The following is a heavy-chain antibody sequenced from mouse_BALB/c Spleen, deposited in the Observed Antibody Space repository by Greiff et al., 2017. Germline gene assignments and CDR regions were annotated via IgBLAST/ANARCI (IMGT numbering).Heavy chain of an antibody. D-gene: IGHD2-14*01. CDR1: GFTFNTYA. V-gene: IGHV10-1*02. Sequence: EVQVVESGGGLVQPKGSLKLSCAASGFTFNTYAMNWVRQAPGKGLEWVARIRSKSNNYATYYADSVKDRFTISRDDSQSMLYLQMNNLKTEDTAMYYCVRPSDRYPLSFGYWGQGTTLTVSS. J-gene: IGHJ2*01. CDR3: VRPSDRYPLSFGY. CDR2: IRSKSNNYAT.